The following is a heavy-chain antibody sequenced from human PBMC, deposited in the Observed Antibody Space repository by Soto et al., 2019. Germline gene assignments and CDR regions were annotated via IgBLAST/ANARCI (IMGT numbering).Heavy chain of an antibody. CDR2: ISYDGSNK. V-gene: IGHV3-30*18. J-gene: IGHJ6*02. D-gene: IGHD3-10*01. Sequence: PEGSLRRSCAASGFTFISYGMHNVRQAPGKELEWVAVISYDGSNKYYADSVKGRFTISRDNSKNTLYQQMNSLRAEDTAVYYCAKDLRMRVLWFGELGNGMDVWRQGTTVTVSS. CDR3: AKDLRMRVLWFGELGNGMDV. CDR1: GFTFISYG.